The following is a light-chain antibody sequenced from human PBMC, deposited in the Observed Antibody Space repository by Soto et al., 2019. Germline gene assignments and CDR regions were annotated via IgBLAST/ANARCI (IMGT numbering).Light chain of an antibody. CDR3: QQSYSTPWT. J-gene: IGKJ1*01. Sequence: DIQMTQSPSSLSASVGDKVTITCRASQSISTYLNWYQQKPGKAPKLLIYAASSLQSGVPSNFSGSGSGPDFTLTISSLQPEDFATYYCQQSYSTPWTFGQGTKV. CDR1: QSISTY. V-gene: IGKV1-39*01. CDR2: AAS.